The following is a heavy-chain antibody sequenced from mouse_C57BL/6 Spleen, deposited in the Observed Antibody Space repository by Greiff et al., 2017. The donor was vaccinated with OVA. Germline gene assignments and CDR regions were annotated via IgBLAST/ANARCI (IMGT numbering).Heavy chain of an antibody. CDR2: ISYDGSN. D-gene: IGHD2-5*01. Sequence: ESGPGLVKPSQSLSLTCSVTGYSITSGYYWNWIRQFPGNKLEWMGYISYDGSNNYNPSLKNRISITRDTSKNQFFLKLNSVTTEDTATYYCARDQAYYSNYVSWFAYWGQGTLVTVSA. V-gene: IGHV3-6*01. CDR1: GYSITSGYY. J-gene: IGHJ3*01. CDR3: ARDQAYYSNYVSWFAY.